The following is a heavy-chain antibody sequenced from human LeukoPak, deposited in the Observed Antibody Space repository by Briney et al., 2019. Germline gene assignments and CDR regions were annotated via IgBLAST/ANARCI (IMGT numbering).Heavy chain of an antibody. J-gene: IGHJ6*03. Sequence: PSETLSLTCTVSGGSISSYYWSWIRQPAGKGLEWIGRIYTSGSTNYNPSLKSRVAMSVDTSKNQFSLKLSSVTAADTAVYYCARDSSITMIVAGEGYYYYYMDVWGKGTTVTVSS. CDR2: IYTSGST. CDR3: ARDSSITMIVAGEGYYYYYMDV. D-gene: IGHD3-22*01. V-gene: IGHV4-4*07. CDR1: GGSISSYY.